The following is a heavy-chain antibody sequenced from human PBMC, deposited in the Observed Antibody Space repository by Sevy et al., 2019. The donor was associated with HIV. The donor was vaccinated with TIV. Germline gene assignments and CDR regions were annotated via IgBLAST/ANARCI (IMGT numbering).Heavy chain of an antibody. CDR3: ARVRATHYDFWSCYYDYYYYGMDV. CDR2: ISSSSSYI. CDR1: GFNFRSAP. Sequence: GGSLRLSCAASGFNFRSAPMSWVRQAPGKGLEWVSAISSSSSYIYYADSVKGRFTISRDNAKNSLYLQMNSLRAEDTAVYYCARVRATHYDFWSCYYDYYYYGMDVWGQGTTVTVSS. D-gene: IGHD3-3*01. J-gene: IGHJ6*02. V-gene: IGHV3-21*01.